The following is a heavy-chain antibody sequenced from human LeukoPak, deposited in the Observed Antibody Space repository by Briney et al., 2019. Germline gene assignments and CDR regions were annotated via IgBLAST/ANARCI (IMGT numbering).Heavy chain of an antibody. CDR1: GGSISSYY. CDR3: ARRGTSIAVIDY. V-gene: IGHV4-59*12. Sequence: PSETLSLTCTVSGGSISSYYWSWIRQPPGKGLEWIGYIYYSGSTNYNPSLKSRVTISVDTSKNQFSLKLSSVTAADTAVYYCARRGTSIAVIDYWGQGTLVTVSS. J-gene: IGHJ4*02. D-gene: IGHD6-19*01. CDR2: IYYSGST.